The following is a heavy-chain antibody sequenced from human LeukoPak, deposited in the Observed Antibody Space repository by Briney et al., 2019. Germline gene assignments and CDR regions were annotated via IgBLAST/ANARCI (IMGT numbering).Heavy chain of an antibody. CDR2: ISVYNGNT. J-gene: IGHJ4*02. Sequence: ASVKVSCKASGYAFTSYGISWVRQAPGQGLEWMGWISVYNGNTNYAQKLQGRVTVTTDTSTSTAYMELRSPRSDDTAVFYCARGERDGYNLDYWGQGTLVTVSS. CDR3: ARGERDGYNLDY. V-gene: IGHV1-18*01. D-gene: IGHD5-24*01. CDR1: GYAFTSYG.